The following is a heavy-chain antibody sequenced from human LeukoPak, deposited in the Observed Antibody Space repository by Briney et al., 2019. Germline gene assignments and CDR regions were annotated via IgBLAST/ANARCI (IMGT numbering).Heavy chain of an antibody. Sequence: SETLSLTCTVSGGSISSYYWSWIRQPPGKGLEWIGEINHSGSTNYNPSLKSRVTISVDTSKNQFSLKLSSVTAADTAVYHCARGGYYGSGSYSFYDYWGQGTLVTVSS. CDR2: INHSGST. J-gene: IGHJ4*02. D-gene: IGHD3-10*01. CDR1: GGSISSYY. V-gene: IGHV4-34*01. CDR3: ARGGYYGSGSYSFYDY.